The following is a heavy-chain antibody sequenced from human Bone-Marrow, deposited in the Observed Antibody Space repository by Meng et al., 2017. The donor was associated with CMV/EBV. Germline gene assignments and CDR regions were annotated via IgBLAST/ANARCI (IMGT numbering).Heavy chain of an antibody. CDR2: IKQDGSEK. Sequence: GESLKISCAASGFTFSSYWMSWVRQAPGKGLEWVANIKQDGSEKYYVDSVKGRFTISRDNAKNSLYLQMNSLRAEDTAVYYCARVCKKYYDILTGYHYYYYYYGMDVWGQGTTVTVSS. D-gene: IGHD3-9*01. V-gene: IGHV3-7*04. J-gene: IGHJ6*02. CDR1: GFTFSSYW. CDR3: ARVCKKYYDILTGYHYYYYYYGMDV.